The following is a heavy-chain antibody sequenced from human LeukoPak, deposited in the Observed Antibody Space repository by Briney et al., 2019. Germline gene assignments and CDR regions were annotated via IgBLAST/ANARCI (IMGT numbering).Heavy chain of an antibody. CDR2: VYFSSKWYS. D-gene: IGHD1-14*01. Sequence: SLTLSLTCAISGESVSSSSASWNWIRQSPSRGLEWLGRVYFSSKWYSDYAESVRSRITVSPDTSKNQFSLQLTSVSLDDTAIYYCVRGNQNFDYWGQGTLVTVSS. CDR1: GESVSSSSAS. V-gene: IGHV6-1*01. J-gene: IGHJ4*02. CDR3: VRGNQNFDY.